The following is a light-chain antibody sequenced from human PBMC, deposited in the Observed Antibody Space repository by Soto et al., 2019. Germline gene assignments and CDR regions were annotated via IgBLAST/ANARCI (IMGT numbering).Light chain of an antibody. J-gene: IGKJ1*01. CDR2: KVS. V-gene: IGKV2-30*02. CDR1: QSLLHSDGNTY. Sequence: DVVMTQSPLSLPVTLGQPASISCRPSQSLLHSDGNTYLNWFQQRPGQSPRRLIYKVSNRDSGVPDRCSGSGSRTDFTITISRLEPEDFALYYCQQYGSSGTFGQGTKVDIK. CDR3: QQYGSSGT.